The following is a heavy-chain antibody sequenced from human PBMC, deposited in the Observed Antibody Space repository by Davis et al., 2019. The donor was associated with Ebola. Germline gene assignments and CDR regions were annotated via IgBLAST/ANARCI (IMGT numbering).Heavy chain of an antibody. CDR1: GGTFSSYA. V-gene: IGHV1-69*04. D-gene: IGHD2-21*02. Sequence: SVKVSCKASGGTFSSYAISWVRQAPGQGLEWMGRIIPILGIANYAQKFQGRVTITADKSTSTAYMELSSLRSEDTAVYYCARDLSGPDSDYWGQGTMVTVSS. J-gene: IGHJ4*02. CDR3: ARDLSGPDSDY. CDR2: IIPILGIA.